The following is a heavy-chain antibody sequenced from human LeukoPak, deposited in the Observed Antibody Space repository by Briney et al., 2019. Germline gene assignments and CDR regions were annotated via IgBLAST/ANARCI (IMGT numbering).Heavy chain of an antibody. CDR1: GGSISSYY. D-gene: IGHD6-19*01. V-gene: IGHV4-59*05. J-gene: IGHJ4*02. CDR3: ARQHSSGWLLDY. Sequence: SETLSLTCTVSGGSISSYYWSWIRQPPGKGLEWIGSLYYSGSTYYNPSLKSRVTISEDTSKNQFSLKLSSVTAADTAVYYCARQHSSGWLLDYWGQGTLVTVSS. CDR2: LYYSGST.